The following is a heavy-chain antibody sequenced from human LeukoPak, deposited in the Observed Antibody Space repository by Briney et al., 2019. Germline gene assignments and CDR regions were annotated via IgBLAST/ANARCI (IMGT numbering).Heavy chain of an antibody. CDR2: ISSSSSYI. CDR1: GFTFSSYS. J-gene: IGHJ6*02. CDR3: ARGEWELLEVGVYYYYGMDV. D-gene: IGHD1-26*01. V-gene: IGHV3-21*01. Sequence: GGSLRLSCAASGFTFSSYSMNWVRQAPGKGLEWVSSISSSSSYIYYADSVKGRFTISRDNAKYSLYLQMNSLRAEDTAVYYCARGEWELLEVGVYYYYGMDVWGQGTTVTVSS.